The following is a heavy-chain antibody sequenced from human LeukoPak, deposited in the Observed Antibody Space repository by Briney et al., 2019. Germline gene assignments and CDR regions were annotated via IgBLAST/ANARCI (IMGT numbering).Heavy chain of an antibody. CDR1: GFTFSSYG. D-gene: IGHD4-17*01. J-gene: IGHJ4*02. CDR2: IWYDGNNK. CDR3: AKDLHYGDYTGYFDY. Sequence: PGGSLRLSCAASGFTFSSYGMHWVRQAPGKGLEWVAVIWYDGNNKYYADSVKGRFTISRDNSKNTLYLQMNSLRAEDTAVYYCAKDLHYGDYTGYFDYWGQGTLVTVSS. V-gene: IGHV3-30*02.